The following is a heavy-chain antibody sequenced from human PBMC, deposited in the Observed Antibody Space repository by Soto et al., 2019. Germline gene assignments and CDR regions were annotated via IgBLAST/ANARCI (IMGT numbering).Heavy chain of an antibody. D-gene: IGHD1-7*01. CDR3: ARCLNELAHYYYYYVMDV. CDR1: GGTFSSYA. CDR2: IIPIFGTA. V-gene: IGHV1-69*13. J-gene: IGHJ6*02. Sequence: SVKVSCKASGGTFSSYAISWVRQAPGQGLEWMGGIIPIFGTANYAQKFQGRVTITADESTSTAYMELSSLRSEDTAVYYCARCLNELAHYYYYYVMDVWGQGTTVTVSS.